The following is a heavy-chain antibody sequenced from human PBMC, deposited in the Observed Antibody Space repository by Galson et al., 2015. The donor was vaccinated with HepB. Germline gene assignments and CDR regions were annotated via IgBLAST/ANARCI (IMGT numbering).Heavy chain of an antibody. D-gene: IGHD3-3*01. Sequence: SLRLSCAASGFTFSSYWMHWVRQAPGKGLVWVSRINSDGSSTSYADSVKGRFTISRDNAKNTLYLQMNSLRAEDTAVYYCARGPPTIFGVVTIVNYYYYGMDVWGQGTTVTVSS. J-gene: IGHJ6*02. CDR1: GFTFSSYW. CDR3: ARGPPTIFGVVTIVNYYYYGMDV. CDR2: INSDGSST. V-gene: IGHV3-74*01.